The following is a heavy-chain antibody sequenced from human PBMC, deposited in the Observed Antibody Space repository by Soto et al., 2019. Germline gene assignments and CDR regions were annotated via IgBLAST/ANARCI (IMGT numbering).Heavy chain of an antibody. CDR3: ARVSGYYFLDY. D-gene: IGHD5-12*01. CDR1: GYTFTNYA. CDR2: INAGNGNT. Sequence: QVQLVQSGAEEKKPGASVKVSCKASGYTFTNYAMHWVRQAPGQRHEWMGWINAGNGNTKYSQKFHGRVTITRDTAASTAYMELSSLRYEDTAVYYCARVSGYYFLDYCGQGTLVTVSS. V-gene: IGHV1-3*05. J-gene: IGHJ4*02.